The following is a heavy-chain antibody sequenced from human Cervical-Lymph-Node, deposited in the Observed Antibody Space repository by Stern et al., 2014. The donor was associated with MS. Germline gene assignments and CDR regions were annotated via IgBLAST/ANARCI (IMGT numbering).Heavy chain of an antibody. CDR2: INHSGKT. CDR1: GASFTDNY. D-gene: IGHD1-1*01. CDR3: ARERKVERSARVFVSFDV. J-gene: IGHJ3*01. Sequence: QVQLVQWGAGLLRPSETLSLTCAVHGASFTDNYWSWIRQTPGKGLEWIGEINHSGKTHHNPTLIGRVTLSVDPSKNQSSLKPNSETAADTAVYYCARERKVERSARVFVSFDVWGQGTLLTVSS. V-gene: IGHV4-34*01.